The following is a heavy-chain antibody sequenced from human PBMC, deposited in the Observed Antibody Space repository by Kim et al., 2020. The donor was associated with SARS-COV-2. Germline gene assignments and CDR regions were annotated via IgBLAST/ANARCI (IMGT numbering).Heavy chain of an antibody. D-gene: IGHD3-16*01. CDR3: ARDQRDGDGMDV. CDR2: ISYDGSNK. Sequence: GGSLRLSCAASGFTFSSYGMHWVRQAPGKGLEWVAVISYDGSNKYYADSVKGRFTISRDNSKNTLYLQMNSLRAEDTAVYYCARDQRDGDGMDVWGQGTTVTVSS. V-gene: IGHV3-33*05. J-gene: IGHJ6*02. CDR1: GFTFSSYG.